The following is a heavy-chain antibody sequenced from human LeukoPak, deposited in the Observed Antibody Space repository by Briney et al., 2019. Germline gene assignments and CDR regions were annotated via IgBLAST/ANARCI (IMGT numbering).Heavy chain of an antibody. CDR3: ARDRSITVSSYSYYMDV. Sequence: SETLSLTCTVSGDSITNYFWSWIRQPPGKGLEWIGYIYYSGSTNYNPSLQSRVTISVDTSKNQFSLRLNSVTAADTAVYYCARDRSITVSSYSYYMDVWGGGTTVTVSS. V-gene: IGHV4-59*01. D-gene: IGHD3-3*01. J-gene: IGHJ6*03. CDR1: GDSITNYF. CDR2: IYYSGST.